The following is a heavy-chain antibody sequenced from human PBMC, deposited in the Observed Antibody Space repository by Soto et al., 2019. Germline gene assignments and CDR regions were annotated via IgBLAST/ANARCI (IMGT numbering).Heavy chain of an antibody. CDR2: IYYSGST. V-gene: IGHV4-39*01. CDR1: GGSISSSSYY. J-gene: IGHJ4*02. Sequence: QLQLQESGPGLVKPSETLSLTCTVSGGSISSSSYYWGWIRQPPGKGLEWIGSIYYSGSTYYNPSLKSRATISVDTSKNQFSLKLSSVTAADTAVYYCASQKSGYDYVDYWGQGTLVTVSS. D-gene: IGHD5-12*01. CDR3: ASQKSGYDYVDY.